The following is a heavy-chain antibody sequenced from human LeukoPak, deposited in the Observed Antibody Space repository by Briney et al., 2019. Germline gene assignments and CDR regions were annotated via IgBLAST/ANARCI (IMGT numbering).Heavy chain of an antibody. D-gene: IGHD5-18*01. CDR3: ARDYQGGYGDKTVDY. CDR2: INHSGNT. J-gene: IGHJ4*02. Sequence: PSDTLSLTCTVSGGSISRTSHLWGWIRQPPGKGLEWIGEINHSGNTNYNPSLKSRVTISVDTSKNQFSLKLSSVTAADTAVYYCARDYQGGYGDKTVDYWGQGTLVTVSS. CDR1: GGSISRTSHL. V-gene: IGHV4-39*07.